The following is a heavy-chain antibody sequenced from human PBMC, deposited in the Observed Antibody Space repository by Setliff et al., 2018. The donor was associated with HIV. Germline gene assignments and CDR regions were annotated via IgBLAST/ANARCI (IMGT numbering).Heavy chain of an antibody. D-gene: IGHD4-17*01. V-gene: IGHV4-4*08. CDR1: GVSISSYY. CDR2: IFPGGAT. J-gene: IGHJ4*02. Sequence: SETLSLTCSVSGVSISSYYWSWIRHSPGKGLEWIGIIFPGGATNYNPPLTGRVTISVDTSKNQFSLKLAFVTAADTAVYYCARYSTLTTNFDYWGQGTLVTVSS. CDR3: ARYSTLTTNFDY.